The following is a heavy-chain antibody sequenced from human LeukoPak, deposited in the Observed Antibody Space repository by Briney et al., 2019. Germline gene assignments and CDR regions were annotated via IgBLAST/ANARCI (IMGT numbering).Heavy chain of an antibody. J-gene: IGHJ4*02. Sequence: PSETLSLTCTVSGGSISSYYWSWIRQPPGKGLEWIGYIYYSGSTNYNPSLKSRVTISVDTSKNQFSLKLSSVTAADTAVYYCARGGDSSGWYLGYWGQGTLVTVSS. CDR1: GGSISSYY. CDR3: ARGGDSSGWYLGY. D-gene: IGHD6-19*01. CDR2: IYYSGST. V-gene: IGHV4-59*01.